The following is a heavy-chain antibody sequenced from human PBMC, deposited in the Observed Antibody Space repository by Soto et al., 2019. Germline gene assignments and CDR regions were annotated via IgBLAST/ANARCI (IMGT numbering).Heavy chain of an antibody. V-gene: IGHV4-59*01. J-gene: IGHJ3*02. CDR2: IYYSGST. Sequence: SETLSLTCTVSGGSISSYYWSWIRQPPGKGLEWIGYIYYSGSTNYNPSLKSRVTISVDTSKNQFSLKLSSVTAADTAVYYCARDTAAAVGAFDTWGQGTMVTVSS. CDR1: GGSISSYY. CDR3: ARDTAAAVGAFDT. D-gene: IGHD6-13*01.